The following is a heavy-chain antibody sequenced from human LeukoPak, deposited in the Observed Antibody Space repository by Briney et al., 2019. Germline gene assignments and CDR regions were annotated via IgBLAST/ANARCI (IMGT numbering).Heavy chain of an antibody. Sequence: PGGSLRLSCAASGFTFSNAWMSWVRQAPGKGLEWVGRIKSKTDGGTTDYAAPVKGRFTISRDDSKNTLYLQMNSLKTEDTAVYYCTTDLYYYDSSGYYPHFNYWGQGTLVTVSS. D-gene: IGHD3-22*01. J-gene: IGHJ4*02. V-gene: IGHV3-15*01. CDR3: TTDLYYYDSSGYYPHFNY. CDR1: GFTFSNAW. CDR2: IKSKTDGGTT.